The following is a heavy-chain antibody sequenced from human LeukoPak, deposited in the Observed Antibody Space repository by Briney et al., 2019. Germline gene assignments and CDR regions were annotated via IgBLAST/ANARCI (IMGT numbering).Heavy chain of an antibody. D-gene: IGHD4-23*01. V-gene: IGHV4-34*01. CDR2: INHSGST. CDR1: GGSFSGYY. J-gene: IGHJ4*02. Sequence: SETLSLTCAVYGGSFSGYYWSWIRQPPGKGLEWIGEINHSGSTNYNPSLKSRVTISVDTSKNQFSMKLSSVTAADTAVYYCARGPNYGGNSKDFDYWGQGTLVTVSS. CDR3: ARGPNYGGNSKDFDY.